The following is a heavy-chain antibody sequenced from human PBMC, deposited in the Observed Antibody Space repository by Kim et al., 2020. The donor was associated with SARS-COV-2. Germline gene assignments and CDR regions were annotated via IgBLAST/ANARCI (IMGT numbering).Heavy chain of an antibody. D-gene: IGHD7-27*01. CDR2: INHSGST. CDR1: GGSFSGYY. Sequence: SQTLSLTCAVYGGSFSGYYWSWIRQPPGKGLEWIGEINHSGSTNYNPSLKSRVTISVDTSKNQFSLKLSSVTAADTAVYYCAGSLGYYYYYGMDVWGQGT. J-gene: IGHJ6*02. CDR3: AGSLGYYYYYGMDV. V-gene: IGHV4-34*01.